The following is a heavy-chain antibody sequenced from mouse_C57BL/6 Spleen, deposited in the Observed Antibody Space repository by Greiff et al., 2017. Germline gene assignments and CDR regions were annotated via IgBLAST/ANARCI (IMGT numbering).Heavy chain of an antibody. V-gene: IGHV1-80*01. CDR1: GYAFSSYW. D-gene: IGHD2-3*01. J-gene: IGHJ2*01. CDR3: ARRDGYYVFDY. Sequence: VQLQESGAELVKPGASVKISCKASGYAFSSYWMNWVKQRPGKGLEWIGQIYPGDGDTNYNGKFKGKATLTADKSSSTAYMQLSSLTSEDSAVYFCARRDGYYVFDYWGQGTTLTVSS. CDR2: IYPGDGDT.